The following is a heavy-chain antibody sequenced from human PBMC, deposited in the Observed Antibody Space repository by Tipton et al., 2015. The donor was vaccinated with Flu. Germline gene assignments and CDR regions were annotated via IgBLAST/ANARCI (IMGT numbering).Heavy chain of an antibody. J-gene: IGHJ4*02. D-gene: IGHD3-22*01. CDR1: GGSTSSSSYY. Sequence: TLSLTCTVSGGSTSSSSYYWGWIRRPPGKGLEWIGSIYYSGSTYYNPSLKSRVTISVDTSKNQFSLKLSSVTAADTAVYYCARDSWTRNSSGYPYWGQGTLVTVSS. CDR2: IYYSGST. V-gene: IGHV4-39*07. CDR3: ARDSWTRNSSGYPY.